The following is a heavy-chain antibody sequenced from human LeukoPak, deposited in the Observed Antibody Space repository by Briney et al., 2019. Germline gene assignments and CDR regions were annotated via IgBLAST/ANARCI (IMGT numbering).Heavy chain of an antibody. Sequence: SETLSLTCTVSGVSISSDPYYWNWIRQPAGRGLEWIGRVYPSGPTNYNPSLKSRVTISIDTSKNQFSLKLTSVTAADAAVYFCARGQGTTNFDYWGQGTLVTVSS. CDR3: ARGQGTTNFDY. J-gene: IGHJ4*02. D-gene: IGHD1-1*01. CDR1: GVSISSDPYY. CDR2: VYPSGPT. V-gene: IGHV4-61*02.